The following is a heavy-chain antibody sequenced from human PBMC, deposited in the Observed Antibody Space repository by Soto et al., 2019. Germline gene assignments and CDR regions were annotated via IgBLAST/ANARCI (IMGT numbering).Heavy chain of an antibody. CDR3: AREGLAFSDYSDY. Sequence: SETLSLTCTVSGGSISSYYWSWIRQPPGKGLEWIGYIYYSGSTNYNPSLKSRVTISVDTSKNQFSLKLSSVTAADTAVYYCAREGLAFSDYSDYWGQGTLVTVSS. V-gene: IGHV4-59*01. CDR2: IYYSGST. D-gene: IGHD3-3*02. J-gene: IGHJ4*02. CDR1: GGSISSYY.